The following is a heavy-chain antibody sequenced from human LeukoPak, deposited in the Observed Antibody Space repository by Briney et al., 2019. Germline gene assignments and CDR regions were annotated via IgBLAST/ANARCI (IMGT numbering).Heavy chain of an antibody. D-gene: IGHD3-10*01. CDR2: IIPILGIA. J-gene: IGHJ5*02. CDR1: GYTFTSYG. V-gene: IGHV1-69*04. CDR3: ARENTMVRGVIGHWFDP. Sequence: ASVKVSCKASGYTFTSYGISWVRQAPGQGLEWMGRIIPILGIANYAQKFQGRVTITADKSTSTAYMELSSLRSEDTAVYYCARENTMVRGVIGHWFDPWGQGTLVTVSS.